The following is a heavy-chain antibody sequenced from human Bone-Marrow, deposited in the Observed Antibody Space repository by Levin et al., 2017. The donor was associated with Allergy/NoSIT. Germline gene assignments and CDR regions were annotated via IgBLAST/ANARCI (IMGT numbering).Heavy chain of an antibody. Sequence: SCATSGFTFRDYGMHWVRQAPGKGLEWVAVLWATGRSEYYADSVKGRFTVSRDISKNTLYLQMSSLRAEDTAVYYCARDRDTTSLYSWLDPWGQGTLVTVS. D-gene: IGHD1-26*01. CDR3: ARDRDTTSLYSWLDP. V-gene: IGHV3-33*01. CDR2: LWATGRSE. CDR1: GFTFRDYG. J-gene: IGHJ5*02.